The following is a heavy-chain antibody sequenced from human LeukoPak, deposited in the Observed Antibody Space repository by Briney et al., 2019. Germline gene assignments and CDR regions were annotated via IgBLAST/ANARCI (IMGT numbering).Heavy chain of an antibody. D-gene: IGHD6-19*01. V-gene: IGHV3-33*06. CDR1: GFTFSSYG. CDR2: IWYDGSNK. CDR3: AKDLRRDGYSSGWYYFDY. J-gene: IGHJ4*02. Sequence: GGSLRLSCAASGFTFSSYGMHWVRQAPGKGLEWVAVIWYDGSNKYYADSVKGRFTISRDNSKNTLYLQMNSLRVEDTAVYYCAKDLRRDGYSSGWYYFDYWGQGTLVTVSS.